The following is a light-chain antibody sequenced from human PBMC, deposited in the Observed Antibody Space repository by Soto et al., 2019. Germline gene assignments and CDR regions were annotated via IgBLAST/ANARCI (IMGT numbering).Light chain of an antibody. J-gene: IGKJ4*01. Sequence: DIQMTHSPSTLSASVGDRVIITCRASQSLSSWLAWYQQKPGKAPKLLIYKASSLASGVPSRFSGSGSGKEFTLTISSLQPDDFATYYRLQYISYLLTFGVGKKVE. CDR1: QSLSSW. CDR2: KAS. V-gene: IGKV1-5*03. CDR3: LQYISYLLT.